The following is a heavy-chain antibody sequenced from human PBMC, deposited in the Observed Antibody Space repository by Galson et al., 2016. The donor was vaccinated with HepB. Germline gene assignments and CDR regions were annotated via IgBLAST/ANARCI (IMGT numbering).Heavy chain of an antibody. Sequence: SLRLSCAASRFTFSTYGMHWVRQAPGKGLEWVAVIWFDESYKYYADSVKGRFTISRDNSKNTLYLQMNSLRAEDTAVYYCARERGYCSSTSCFHSSKRPGGYCDYWGQGTLVTVSS. CDR3: ARERGYCSSTSCFHSSKRPGGYCDY. J-gene: IGHJ4*02. CDR1: RFTFSTYG. D-gene: IGHD2-2*01. CDR2: IWFDESYK. V-gene: IGHV3-33*01.